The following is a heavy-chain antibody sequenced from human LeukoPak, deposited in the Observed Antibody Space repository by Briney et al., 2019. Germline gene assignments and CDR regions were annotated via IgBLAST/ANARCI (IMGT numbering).Heavy chain of an antibody. D-gene: IGHD2-2*01. CDR3: ARGGSEYQLLNWFDP. Sequence: SVKVSCKASGGTFSSYAISWVRQAPGQGLEWMGGIIPIFGTANYAQKFQGRVTITADKSTSTAYMELSRLRSEDTDVYYCARGGSEYQLLNWFDPWGQGTLVTVSS. V-gene: IGHV1-69*06. CDR1: GGTFSSYA. CDR2: IIPIFGTA. J-gene: IGHJ5*02.